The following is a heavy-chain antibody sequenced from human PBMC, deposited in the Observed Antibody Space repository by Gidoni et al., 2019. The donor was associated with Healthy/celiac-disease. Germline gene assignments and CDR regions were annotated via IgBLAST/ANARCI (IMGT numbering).Heavy chain of an antibody. J-gene: IGHJ4*02. D-gene: IGHD3-22*01. CDR2: ISGSVGSI. CDR1: GFHFSSYA. V-gene: IGHV3-23*01. Sequence: EVQLLESGGGLVQPGGSLRLSCAASGFHFSSYAMRWFRQAPGKGLEWVSAISGSVGSIYYADSVNGRFTISRDNSKNTLYLQMNSLRAEDTAVYYCARDSSGYFILPDYWGQGTLVTVSS. CDR3: ARDSSGYFILPDY.